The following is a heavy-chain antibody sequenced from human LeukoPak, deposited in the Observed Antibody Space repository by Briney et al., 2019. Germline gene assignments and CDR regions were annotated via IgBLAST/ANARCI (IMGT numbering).Heavy chain of an antibody. J-gene: IGHJ4*02. V-gene: IGHV4-4*09. CDR2: IYHSGNT. CDR3: ASTRRAAVAGRFDS. Sequence: SETLSLTCNVSGAPMSSNYWSWIRQPPGKGLEWIGYIYHSGNTNYSPSLESRVTMSVDESKNQFSLRVHFVSAADTAVYYCASTRRAAVAGRFDSWGQGTLVTVSS. D-gene: IGHD6-19*01. CDR1: GAPMSSNY.